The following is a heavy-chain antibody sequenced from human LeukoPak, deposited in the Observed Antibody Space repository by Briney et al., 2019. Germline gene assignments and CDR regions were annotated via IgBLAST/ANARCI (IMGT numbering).Heavy chain of an antibody. J-gene: IGHJ4*02. CDR2: IGTAGDT. V-gene: IGHV3-13*01. D-gene: IGHD7-27*01. Sequence: GGSLRLSCAASGFTFSSHGMHWVRHATGKGLEWVSAIGTAGDTYYPGSVKGRFTISRENAKNSLFLQMNSLRAGDTAVYYCARATLGFDYWGQGTLVTVSS. CDR3: ARATLGFDY. CDR1: GFTFSSHG.